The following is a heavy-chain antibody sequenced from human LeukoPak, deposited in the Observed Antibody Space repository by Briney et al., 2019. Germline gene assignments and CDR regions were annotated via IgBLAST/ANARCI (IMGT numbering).Heavy chain of an antibody. Sequence: PSGTLSLTCAVSGGSITCSDWWSWVRQPPGKGLEWIGETRDDGYTNYNPSLKNQVTISVDRSKNQFSLNLNSVTAADTAVYYCAQSTASYRAHGYWGQGILVTVSS. D-gene: IGHD2/OR15-2a*01. J-gene: IGHJ4*02. CDR2: TRDDGYT. CDR1: GGSITCSDW. CDR3: AQSTASYRAHGY. V-gene: IGHV4-4*02.